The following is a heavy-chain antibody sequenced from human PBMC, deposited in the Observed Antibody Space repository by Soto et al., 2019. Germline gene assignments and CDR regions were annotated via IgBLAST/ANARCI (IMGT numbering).Heavy chain of an antibody. CDR3: GREYFDSRGTPPGD. J-gene: IGHJ4*02. V-gene: IGHV1-46*01. CDR2: INPGGGYT. CDR1: GYTFTHYY. Sequence: ASVKVSCKASGYTFTHYYMHWVRLAPGQGLEWMGVINPGGGYTTYAQKFQGRVTMTRDTSTSTVYMELSSLKSEDTAVYYCGREYFDSRGTPPGDWGQGTLVTVSS. D-gene: IGHD3-22*01.